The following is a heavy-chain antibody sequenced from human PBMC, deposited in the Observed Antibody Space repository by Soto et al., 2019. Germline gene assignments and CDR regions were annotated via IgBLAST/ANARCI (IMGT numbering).Heavy chain of an antibody. V-gene: IGHV3-30*18. CDR1: GFTFSSYG. J-gene: IGHJ6*02. CDR3: AKDSRDYGMDV. Sequence: QVQLVESGGGVVQSGRSLRLSCAASGFTFSSYGMHWVRQAPGKGLEWVAVMSYDGSNKYYADSVKGRFTISRDNSKNTLYLQMNSLRAEDTAVYYCAKDSRDYGMDVWGQGTTVTVSS. CDR2: MSYDGSNK.